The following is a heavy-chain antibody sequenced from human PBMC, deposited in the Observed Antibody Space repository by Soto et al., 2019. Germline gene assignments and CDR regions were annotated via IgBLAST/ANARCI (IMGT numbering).Heavy chain of an antibody. CDR1: EFTFSSYA. CDR3: ARPIPRWSYHYGMDV. D-gene: IGHD2-15*01. J-gene: IGHJ6*02. CDR2: ISFDGANE. V-gene: IGHV3-30-3*01. Sequence: QLVESGGRGVQPGRSLRLSCEASEFTFSSYAMHWVRQAPGRGLEWVALISFDGANEYYADSVKGRFIIFRDNSKSMVYLQMNSLRPDDTAIYYCARPIPRWSYHYGMDVWGQGTTVTVSS.